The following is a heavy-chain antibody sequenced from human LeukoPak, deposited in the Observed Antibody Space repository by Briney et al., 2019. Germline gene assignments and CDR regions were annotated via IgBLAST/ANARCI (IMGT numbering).Heavy chain of an antibody. D-gene: IGHD2-2*01. V-gene: IGHV3-7*03. CDR1: GFTFSSYW. CDR3: ARDSGVVPAAMLFDY. CDR2: IKQDGSEK. Sequence: SGGSLRLSCAASGFTFSSYWMSWVRQAPGKGLEWVANIKQDGSEKYYVDSVKGRFTIPRDNAKNSLYLQMNSLRAEDTAVYYCARDSGVVPAAMLFDYWGQGTLVTVSS. J-gene: IGHJ4*02.